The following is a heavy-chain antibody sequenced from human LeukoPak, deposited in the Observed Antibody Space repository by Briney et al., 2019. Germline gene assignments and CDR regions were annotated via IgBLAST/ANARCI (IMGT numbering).Heavy chain of an antibody. CDR3: ARDTMYSGSYLYFDY. J-gene: IGHJ4*02. CDR2: ISAYNGNI. D-gene: IGHD1-26*01. CDR1: GYTFTSYG. Sequence: ASVKVSCKASGYTFTSYGISWVRQAPGQGLEWTGWISAYNGNIKYAQKFQGRVTMTTDTSTSTAYMELRSLRSDDTAVYYCARDTMYSGSYLYFDYWGQGTLVTVSS. V-gene: IGHV1-18*01.